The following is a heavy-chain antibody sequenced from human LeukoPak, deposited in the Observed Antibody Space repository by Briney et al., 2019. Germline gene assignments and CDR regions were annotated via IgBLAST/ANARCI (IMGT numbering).Heavy chain of an antibody. D-gene: IGHD3-22*01. CDR3: ARVRWSSGYYLHWFDP. CDR1: GGSFNGYY. CDR2: INHSGST. V-gene: IGHV4-34*01. J-gene: IGHJ5*02. Sequence: SETLSLTCAVYGGSFNGYYWSWIRQPPGKGLEWIGEINHSGSTNYNPSLKSRVTISVDTSKNQFSLKLSSVTAADTAVYYCARVRWSSGYYLHWFDPWGQGTLVTVSS.